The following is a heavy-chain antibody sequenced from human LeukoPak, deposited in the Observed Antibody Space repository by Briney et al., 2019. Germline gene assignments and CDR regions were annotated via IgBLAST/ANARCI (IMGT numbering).Heavy chain of an antibody. D-gene: IGHD5-24*01. CDR2: IYPGDSDT. CDR3: ARQGSRRDGYNFVFDY. Sequence: GESLKISCKGSGYSFTSYWIGWVRQMPGKGLEWMGIIYPGDSDTRYSPSFQGQVTISADKSISTAYLQWNSLKASDTAMYYCARQGSRRDGYNFVFDYWGQGTLVTVSS. V-gene: IGHV5-51*01. CDR1: GYSFTSYW. J-gene: IGHJ4*02.